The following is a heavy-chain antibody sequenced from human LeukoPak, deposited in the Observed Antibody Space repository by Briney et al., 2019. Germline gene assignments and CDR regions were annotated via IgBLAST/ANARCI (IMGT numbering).Heavy chain of an antibody. CDR3: ARGAVRGGTNFDY. CDR1: GDSVSGSPAV. J-gene: IGHJ4*02. D-gene: IGHD3-10*01. Sequence: SQTLSLTCAISGDSVSGSPAVWNWIRQSPSRGLEWLGRAYHRSKWYIDYAVSVEGRITITPDTSKNQFSLQLNSVTPEDTAVYYCARGAVRGGTNFDYWGRGTLVSVSS. CDR2: AYHRSKWYI. V-gene: IGHV6-1*01.